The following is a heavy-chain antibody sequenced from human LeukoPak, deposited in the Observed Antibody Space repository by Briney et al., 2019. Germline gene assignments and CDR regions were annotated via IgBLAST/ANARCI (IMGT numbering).Heavy chain of an antibody. CDR2: IYHSGST. D-gene: IGHD3-10*01. CDR1: GGSISSGGYY. V-gene: IGHV4-30-2*01. CDR3: ATGYYYGSGRFDY. J-gene: IGHJ4*02. Sequence: PSETLSLTCTVSGGSISSGGYYWSWIRQPPGKGLEWIGYIYHSGSTYYNPSLKSRVTISVDTSKNQFSLKLRSVTAADTAVYYCATGYYYGSGRFDYWGQGTLVTVSS.